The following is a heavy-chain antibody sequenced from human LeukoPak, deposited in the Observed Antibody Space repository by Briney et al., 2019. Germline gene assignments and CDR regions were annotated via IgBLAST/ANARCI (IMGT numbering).Heavy chain of an antibody. D-gene: IGHD3-3*01. CDR2: ITSSGSTI. CDR3: VREDFWSGYSNYFDY. CDR1: GFTFSDYY. Sequence: GGSLRLSCAASGFTFSDYYMSWIRQAPGKGMGWVSCITSSGSTIYYADSVKGRFTISRDNAKKSLYLQMNSLRAEDTAVYYCVREDFWSGYSNYFDYWGQGTLVTVSS. J-gene: IGHJ4*02. V-gene: IGHV3-11*01.